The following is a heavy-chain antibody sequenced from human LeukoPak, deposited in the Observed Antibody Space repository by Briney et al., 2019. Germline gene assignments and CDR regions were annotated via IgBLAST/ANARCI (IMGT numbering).Heavy chain of an antibody. J-gene: IGHJ5*02. CDR2: IYSGGST. Sequence: GGSLRLSCAASGFTVSSNYMSWVRHAPGKGLEWVSVIYSGGSTYYAHSVKGRFTISRDNTKNTLYLQMNSLRAEDTAVYYCARARRYCSGGSCYSSWFDPWGQGTLVTVSS. CDR3: ARARRYCSGGSCYSSWFDP. CDR1: GFTVSSNY. D-gene: IGHD2-15*01. V-gene: IGHV3-66*01.